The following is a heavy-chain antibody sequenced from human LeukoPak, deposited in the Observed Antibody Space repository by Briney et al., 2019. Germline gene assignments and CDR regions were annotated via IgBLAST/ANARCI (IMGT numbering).Heavy chain of an antibody. CDR2: ITTYNGNT. D-gene: IGHD1-26*01. CDR3: ARLIVGANAFDI. CDR1: GYTFTGYY. J-gene: IGHJ3*02. Sequence: ASVKVSCKASGYTFTGYYMHWVRQAPGQGLEWMGRITTYNGNTNYAQKVQDRVTMTTDTSTSTAYMELRSLRSDDTAVYYCARLIVGANAFDIWGQGTRVTVSS. V-gene: IGHV1-18*04.